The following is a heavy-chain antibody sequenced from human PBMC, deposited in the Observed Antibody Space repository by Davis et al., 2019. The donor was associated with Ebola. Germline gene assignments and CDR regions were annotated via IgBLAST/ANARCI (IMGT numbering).Heavy chain of an antibody. CDR2: IYYSGST. D-gene: IGHD1-26*01. Sequence: PSETLSLTCTVSGGSISSSSYYWGWIRQPPGKGLEWIGSIYYSGSTYYNPSLKSRVTISVDTSKNQFSLKLSSVTAADTAVYYCARHQGYIVGAPFDYWGQGTLVTVSS. J-gene: IGHJ4*02. CDR1: GGSISSSSYY. CDR3: ARHQGYIVGAPFDY. V-gene: IGHV4-39*01.